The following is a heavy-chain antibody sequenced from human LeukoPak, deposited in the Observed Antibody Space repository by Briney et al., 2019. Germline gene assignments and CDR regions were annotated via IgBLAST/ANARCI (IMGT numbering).Heavy chain of an antibody. CDR1: GGSISSYY. D-gene: IGHD3-10*01. CDR2: IYTSGNT. Sequence: PSVTLSLTCTVSGGSISSYYWSWIRQPAGKGLEWIGRIYTSGNTNYNPSLKSRVTMSVDTSKNQFSLKLSSVTAADTAVYYCARDHGSGSYYLYNWFDPWGQGTLVTVSS. V-gene: IGHV4-4*07. J-gene: IGHJ5*02. CDR3: ARDHGSGSYYLYNWFDP.